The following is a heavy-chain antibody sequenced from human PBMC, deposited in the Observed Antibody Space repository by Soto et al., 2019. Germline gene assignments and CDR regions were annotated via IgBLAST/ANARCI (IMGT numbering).Heavy chain of an antibody. CDR1: GYTFTSYY. V-gene: IGHV1-46*01. J-gene: IGHJ4*02. Sequence: QVQLVQSGAEVKKPGASVKVSCKASGYTFTSYYMHWVRQAPGQGLEWMGIINPSGGSTSYAQKFQCRVSMTRDTSTSTVYMELSSLRSEDTAVYYCARDFDSGPTDYWGQGTLVTVSS. CDR3: ARDFDSGPTDY. CDR2: INPSGGST. D-gene: IGHD1-26*01.